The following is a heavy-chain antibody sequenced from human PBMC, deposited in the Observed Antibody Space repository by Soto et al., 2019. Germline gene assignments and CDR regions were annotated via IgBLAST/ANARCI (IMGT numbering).Heavy chain of an antibody. J-gene: IGHJ4*02. CDR2: ISAYNGNT. Sequence: QVQLVQSGAEVKKPGASVKVSCKASGYTFTSYGISWVRQAPGQGLEWMGWISAYNGNTNYAQKLQGRGTMTTDTSTSTAYMELRSLRSDDTAVYYCARDSYCSGGSCYRGYFDYWGQGTLVTVSS. CDR1: GYTFTSYG. CDR3: ARDSYCSGGSCYRGYFDY. V-gene: IGHV1-18*01. D-gene: IGHD2-15*01.